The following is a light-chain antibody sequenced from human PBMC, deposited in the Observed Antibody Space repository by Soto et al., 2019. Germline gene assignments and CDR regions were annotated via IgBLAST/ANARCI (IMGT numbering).Light chain of an antibody. CDR1: QGVSSA. Sequence: AIPLTQSPSSLSASVGDRVSITCRASQGVSSALAWYQQKPGKAPKLLIYDASNLESGVPSRFSGSGSGTDFTLTISSLQPEDFATYYCQQFYNSPYTFGQGTKLEIK. V-gene: IGKV1D-13*01. J-gene: IGKJ2*01. CDR2: DAS. CDR3: QQFYNSPYT.